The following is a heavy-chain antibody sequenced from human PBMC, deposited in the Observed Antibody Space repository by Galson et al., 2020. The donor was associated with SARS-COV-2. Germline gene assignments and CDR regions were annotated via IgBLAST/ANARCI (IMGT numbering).Heavy chain of an antibody. Sequence: GGSLRLSCAASGFTFSSYAMHWVRQAPGKGLEWVAVISYDGGNKYYPDSVRGRITISRDNSKNTLYLQMDSLRAEDTAVYYCVRSTGTYYGNFDYWGQGTLVTVSS. V-gene: IGHV3-30-3*01. CDR1: GFTFSSYA. CDR3: VRSTGTYYGNFDY. D-gene: IGHD1-1*01. CDR2: ISYDGGNK. J-gene: IGHJ4*02.